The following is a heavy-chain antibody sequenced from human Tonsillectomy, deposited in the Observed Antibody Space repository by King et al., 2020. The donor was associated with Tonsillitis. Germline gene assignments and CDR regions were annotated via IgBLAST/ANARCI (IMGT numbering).Heavy chain of an antibody. CDR1: GFTFSSYA. J-gene: IGHJ4*02. D-gene: IGHD6-13*01. V-gene: IGHV3-23*04. CDR2: ISGSGGST. Sequence: VQLVESGGGLVQPGGSLRLSCAASGFTFSSYAMSWVRQAPGKGLEWVSAISGSGGSTYYADSVKGRFTISRDNSKNTLYLQMNSLRAEDTAVYYCAKDFGAPTRLAAAVCLYYFDYWGQGTLVTVSS. CDR3: AKDFGAPTRLAAAVCLYYFDY.